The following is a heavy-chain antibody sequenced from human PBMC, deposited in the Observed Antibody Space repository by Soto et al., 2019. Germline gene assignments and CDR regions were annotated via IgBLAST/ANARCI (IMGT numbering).Heavy chain of an antibody. CDR1: GYSFTSYW. CDR2: IYPDDSDT. Sequence: PGESLKISCKGSGYSFTSYWIGWVRRMPGKGLEWMGIIYPDDSDTRYSPSFQGQVTISADKSISTAYLQWSSLKASDTAMYYCARLGIAVAGTYGMDVWGQGTTVTVSS. V-gene: IGHV5-51*01. D-gene: IGHD6-19*01. CDR3: ARLGIAVAGTYGMDV. J-gene: IGHJ6*02.